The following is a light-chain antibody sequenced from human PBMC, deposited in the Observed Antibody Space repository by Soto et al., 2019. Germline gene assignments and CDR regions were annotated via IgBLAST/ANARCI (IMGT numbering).Light chain of an antibody. Sequence: AIRMTQSPSSLSASTGDRVTITCRASQGIRNYLAWYQQKPGKAPKVLIYAASTLQSGVPSRFRGNGSGTDFTLTISPLQSEDFATYSCQHYHSSPPTFGGGTKVEIQ. CDR2: AAS. V-gene: IGKV1-8*01. CDR3: QHYHSSPPT. CDR1: QGIRNY. J-gene: IGKJ4*01.